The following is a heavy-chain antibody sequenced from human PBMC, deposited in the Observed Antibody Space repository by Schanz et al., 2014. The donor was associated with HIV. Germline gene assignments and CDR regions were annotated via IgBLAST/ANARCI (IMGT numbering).Heavy chain of an antibody. D-gene: IGHD5-18*01. J-gene: IGHJ6*02. V-gene: IGHV1-18*01. CDR1: DYNFMKYG. CDR2: ITSDNDYK. CDR3: ARSYSSPMDGLDV. Sequence: QAQLVQSGNEVKKPGAPVKVSCKASDYNFMKYGINWVRRAPGQGLEWMGWITSDNDYKMVGQRFQGRVTLTTDTSTNTAYMELESLRSDDTAIYYCARSYSSPMDGLDVWGQGTTVIVSS.